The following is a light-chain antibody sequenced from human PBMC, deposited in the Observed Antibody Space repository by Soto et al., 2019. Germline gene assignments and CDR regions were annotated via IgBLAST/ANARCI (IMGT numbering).Light chain of an antibody. J-gene: IGKJ2*01. Sequence: DIQMPQSPSSLSASVGDRVTITCQASQDISNHLNWYQHKPGEAPKLLIYAASNLETGVPSRFNGRGSGTDFTFTINTLQPEDIAIYYCQHYGSLPYIFGQGTTLEIK. CDR3: QHYGSLPYI. CDR2: AAS. CDR1: QDISNH. V-gene: IGKV1-33*01.